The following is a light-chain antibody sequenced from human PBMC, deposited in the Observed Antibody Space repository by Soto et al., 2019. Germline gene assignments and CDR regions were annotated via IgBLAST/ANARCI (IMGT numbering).Light chain of an antibody. CDR2: GSS. CDR1: QSVTSN. J-gene: IGKJ1*01. CDR3: HQYSTSRT. Sequence: EIVMTQSPATLSVSPGERATLSCRASQSVTSNLAWYQQKRGQAPRLLIYGSSSRATGIPDRFSGSGSGTDFTLTIGRLEPEDFAVYYCHQYSTSRTFGEGTKVDIK. V-gene: IGKV3-20*01.